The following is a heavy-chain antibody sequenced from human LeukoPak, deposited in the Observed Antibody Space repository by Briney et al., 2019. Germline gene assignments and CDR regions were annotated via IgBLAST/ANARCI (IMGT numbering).Heavy chain of an antibody. CDR2: IYTSGST. Sequence: PSQTLSLTCTVYGDSISSGSFHWSWVRQPAGKGLEWIGRIYTSGSTHYNPSLKSRVNLSVDTSKNQFSLRLNSVTAADTAVYYCARDLWGYRSSSYYFDYWGQGTLVTVS. J-gene: IGHJ4*02. CDR3: ARDLWGYRSSSYYFDY. D-gene: IGHD6-6*01. CDR1: GDSISSGSFH. V-gene: IGHV4-61*02.